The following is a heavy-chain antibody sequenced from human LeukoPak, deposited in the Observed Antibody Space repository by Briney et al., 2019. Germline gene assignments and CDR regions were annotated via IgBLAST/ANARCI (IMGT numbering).Heavy chain of an antibody. V-gene: IGHV3-7*03. CDR1: GLTFSDYW. Sequence: SGGSLRLSCAASGLTFSDYWMYWVRQAPGKGLEWVANIKHDGSEKYYVDSVKGRFTISRDNAKNSLYLQMNSLRVEDTAVYCCATDRGLRWGKGTTVTVSS. J-gene: IGHJ6*04. CDR3: ATDRGLR. CDR2: IKHDGSEK.